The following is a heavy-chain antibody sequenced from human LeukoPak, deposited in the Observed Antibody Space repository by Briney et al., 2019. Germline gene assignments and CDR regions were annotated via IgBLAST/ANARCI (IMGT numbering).Heavy chain of an antibody. CDR1: GGSISSSSYY. V-gene: IGHV4-39*07. D-gene: IGHD1-26*01. Sequence: SETLSLTCTVSGGSISSSSYYWGWIRQPPGKGLEWIGSIYYSGSTYYNPSLKSRVTISVDTSKNQFSLKLSSVTAADTAVYYCARTRGSSDYYYGMDVWGQGTTVTVSS. J-gene: IGHJ6*02. CDR3: ARTRGSSDYYYGMDV. CDR2: IYYSGST.